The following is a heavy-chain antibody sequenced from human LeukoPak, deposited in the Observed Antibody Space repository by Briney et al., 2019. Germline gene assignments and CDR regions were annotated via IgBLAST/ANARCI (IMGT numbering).Heavy chain of an antibody. CDR1: GGSISSYY. CDR2: IYCSGST. V-gene: IGHV4-59*08. D-gene: IGHD6-13*01. Sequence: SETLSLTCTVSGGSISSYYWSWIRQPPGKGLEWIGYIYCSGSTNYNPSLKSRVTISVDTSKNQFSLKLSSVTAADTAVYYCARHPSGSSWFDFYFDYWGQGTLVTVSS. J-gene: IGHJ4*02. CDR3: ARHPSGSSWFDFYFDY.